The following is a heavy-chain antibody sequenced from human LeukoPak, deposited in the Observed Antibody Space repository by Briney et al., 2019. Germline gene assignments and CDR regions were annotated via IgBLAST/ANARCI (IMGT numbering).Heavy chain of an antibody. J-gene: IGHJ4*02. CDR3: VRGSYGAYDY. CDR2: ISSDSSYI. D-gene: IGHD4-17*01. V-gene: IGHV3-21*01. CDR1: GFNFDTYT. Sequence: GGSLRLSCAASGFNFDTYTMNWVRQAPGKGLEWVSSISSDSSYIYYADAVHGRFTVSRDNAKYSLYLQMNSLRAEDTAVYYCVRGSYGAYDYWGLGSLVTVSS.